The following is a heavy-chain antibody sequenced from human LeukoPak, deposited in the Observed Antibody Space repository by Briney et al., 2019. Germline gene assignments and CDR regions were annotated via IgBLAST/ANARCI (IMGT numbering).Heavy chain of an antibody. CDR2: IKQDGSEK. J-gene: IGHJ4*02. CDR1: GFTFSSYS. D-gene: IGHD3-22*01. Sequence: GGSLRLSCAASGFTFSSYSMSWVRQAPGKGLEWVANIKQDGSEKYYVDSVKGRFTISRDNAKNSLYLQMNSLRAEDTAVYYCARDSSGYYVYFDYWGQGTLVTVSS. V-gene: IGHV3-7*01. CDR3: ARDSSGYYVYFDY.